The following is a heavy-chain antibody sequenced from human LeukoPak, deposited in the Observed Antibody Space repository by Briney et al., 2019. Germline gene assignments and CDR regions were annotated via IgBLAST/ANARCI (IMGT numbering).Heavy chain of an antibody. D-gene: IGHD3-22*01. CDR2: IRSKTNSYAT. J-gene: IGHJ6*02. CDR1: GYTLSCYL. CDR3: SRLGDSSAYKYHIIHL. Sequence: PGGCLLQGCAASGYTLSCYLSHWVRQASGKGLEWVGRIRSKTNSYATAYAASVKGRFTISRDDSENTAYLQMNSTKAEDTAVYYCSRLGDSSAYKYHIIHLWGQGTTVTVSS. V-gene: IGHV3-73*01.